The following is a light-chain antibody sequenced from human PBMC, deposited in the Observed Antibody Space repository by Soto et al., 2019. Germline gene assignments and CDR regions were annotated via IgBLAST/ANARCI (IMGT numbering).Light chain of an antibody. CDR3: QQYNNWPPIT. Sequence: EIVLTQSPATLSLSPGERATLSCRASQSVSNYLAWYQQKPGQAPRLLMYDASNRATGIPARFSGSGSGTDFTLTINSLEPEDFAVYYCQQYNNWPPITFGQGTRLEIK. V-gene: IGKV3-11*01. CDR2: DAS. CDR1: QSVSNY. J-gene: IGKJ5*01.